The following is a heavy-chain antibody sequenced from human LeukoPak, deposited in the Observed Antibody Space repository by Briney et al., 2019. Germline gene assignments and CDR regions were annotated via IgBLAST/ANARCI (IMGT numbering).Heavy chain of an antibody. D-gene: IGHD1-26*01. CDR2: IYHSGST. Sequence: PSETLSLTCAVSGGSISSSNWWSWVRQPPGKGLEWIGEIYHSGSTNYNPSLKSRVTISVDKSKNQFSLKLSSVTAADTAVYYCARDDTDGWDYYYMDVWGKGTTVTISS. CDR3: ARDDTDGWDYYYMDV. CDR1: GGSISSSNW. J-gene: IGHJ6*03. V-gene: IGHV4-4*02.